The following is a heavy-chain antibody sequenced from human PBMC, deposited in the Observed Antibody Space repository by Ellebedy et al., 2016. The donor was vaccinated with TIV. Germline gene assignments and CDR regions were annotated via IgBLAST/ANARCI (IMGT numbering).Heavy chain of an antibody. V-gene: IGHV3-21*01. CDR2: ISSSSSYI. CDR3: AREYAFGGVIAPDY. J-gene: IGHJ4*02. CDR1: GFTFSSYS. Sequence: GGSLRLSCAASGFTFSSYSMNWVRQAPGKGLEWVSSISSSSSYIYYADSVKGRFTISRAHAKNSLYLQMNSLRAEDTAVYYCAREYAFGGVIAPDYWGQGTLVTVSS. D-gene: IGHD3-16*02.